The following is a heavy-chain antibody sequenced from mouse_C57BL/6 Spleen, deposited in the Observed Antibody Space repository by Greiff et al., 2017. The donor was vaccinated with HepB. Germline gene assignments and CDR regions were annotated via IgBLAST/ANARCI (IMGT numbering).Heavy chain of an antibody. D-gene: IGHD2-2*01. CDR3: TRRADGYDGEYYAMDY. CDR1: GYTFTDYE. Sequence: QVQLKESGAELVRPGASVTLSCKASGYTFTDYEMHWVKQTPVHGLEWIGAIDPETGGTAYNQKFKGKAILTADKSSSTAYMELRSLTSEDSAVYYCTRRADGYDGEYYAMDYWGQGTSVTVSS. CDR2: IDPETGGT. V-gene: IGHV1-15*01. J-gene: IGHJ4*01.